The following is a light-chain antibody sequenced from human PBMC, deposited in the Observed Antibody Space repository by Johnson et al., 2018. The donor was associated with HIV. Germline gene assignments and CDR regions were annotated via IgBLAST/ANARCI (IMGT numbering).Light chain of an antibody. CDR2: ENN. Sequence: QSVLTQPPSVSAAPRQKVTISCSGSSSNIGKNYVSWYQQLPGTAPKLLIYENNKRPSGIPDRFSGSKSGTSATLGITGLQTGDEADYYCGTWDSSMTDGGVFGTGTKVTVL. V-gene: IGLV1-51*02. CDR3: GTWDSSMTDGGV. J-gene: IGLJ1*01. CDR1: SSNIGKNY.